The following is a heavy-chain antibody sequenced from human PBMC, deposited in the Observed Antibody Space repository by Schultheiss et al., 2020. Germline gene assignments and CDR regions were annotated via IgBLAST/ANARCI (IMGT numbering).Heavy chain of an antibody. Sequence: SETLSLTCTVSGGSVSSGSYYWSWIRQPPGKGLEWIGYIYYSGSTYYNPSLKSRVTISVDTSKNQFSLKLSSVTAADTAVYYCARGISGRWLQVGHFDYWGQGTLVTVSS. CDR1: GGSVSSGSYY. D-gene: IGHD5-24*01. V-gene: IGHV4-61*01. CDR3: ARGISGRWLQVGHFDY. CDR2: IYYSGST. J-gene: IGHJ4*02.